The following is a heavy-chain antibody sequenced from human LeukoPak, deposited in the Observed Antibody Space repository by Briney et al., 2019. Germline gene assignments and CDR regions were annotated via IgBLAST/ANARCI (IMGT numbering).Heavy chain of an antibody. CDR3: ASTKGYYGSVDY. J-gene: IGHJ4*02. D-gene: IGHD3-10*01. CDR1: GFTFSDYY. CDR2: ISSSGSTI. V-gene: IGHV3-11*04. Sequence: PGGSLRLSCAASGFTFSDYYMSWIRQAPGKGLEGVSYISSSGSTIYYADSVKGRFTISRDNAKNSLYLQMNSPRAEDTAVYYCASTKGYYGSVDYWGQGTLVTVSS.